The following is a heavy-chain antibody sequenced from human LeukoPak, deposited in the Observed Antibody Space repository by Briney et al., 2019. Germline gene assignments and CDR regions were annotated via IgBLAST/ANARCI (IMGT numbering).Heavy chain of an antibody. V-gene: IGHV1-2*02. Sequence: ASVKVSCKASGYSFTGYYMHWVRQAPGQGLEWMGWVNPNSGDTNYAQKFQGRVTMTRDTSISTGYMELRSLRSDDTAVYYCARLDGSYVYHFDYWGQGYLVTVSS. D-gene: IGHD3-22*01. CDR1: GYSFTGYY. J-gene: IGHJ4*02. CDR2: VNPNSGDT. CDR3: ARLDGSYVYHFDY.